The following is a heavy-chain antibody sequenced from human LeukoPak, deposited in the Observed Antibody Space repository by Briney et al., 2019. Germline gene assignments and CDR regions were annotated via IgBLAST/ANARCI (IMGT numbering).Heavy chain of an antibody. Sequence: PSETLSRTCTVSGGSISGYYWGWIRPPPGKGLGWGGYIYYSGSSNYNTSLKSRVSISVDTSKNQFSLKLSPVTAAATAVDYCAKNDYDYVWGRSLRGWFDPWGQGTLVTVSS. CDR3: AKNDYDYVWGRSLRGWFDP. J-gene: IGHJ5*02. D-gene: IGHD3-16*01. CDR1: GGSISGYY. CDR2: IYYSGSS. V-gene: IGHV4-59*01.